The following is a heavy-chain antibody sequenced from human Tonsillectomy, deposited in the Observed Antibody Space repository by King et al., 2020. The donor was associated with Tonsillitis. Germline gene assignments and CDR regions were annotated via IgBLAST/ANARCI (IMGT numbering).Heavy chain of an antibody. D-gene: IGHD6-19*01. V-gene: IGHV4-39*01. J-gene: IGHJ3*01. CDR2: VSYGGNT. Sequence: QLQESGPGLVKPSETLSLTCTVSGGSISSSTYYWGWIRQPPGKGLEWIASVSYGGNTYNSPSLKSRATISVDTPSNQFSLKLSSVTAADTAVYYCARQRGSSSGLYLPDAFDVWGQGTLVTVSS. CDR3: ARQRGSSSGLYLPDAFDV. CDR1: GGSISSSTYY.